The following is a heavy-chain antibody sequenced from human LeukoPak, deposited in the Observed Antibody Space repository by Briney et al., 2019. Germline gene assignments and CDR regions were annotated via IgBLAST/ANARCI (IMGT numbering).Heavy chain of an antibody. CDR3: AKAAASTGYYYYYMDV. CDR1: GFTFDDYA. J-gene: IGHJ6*03. Sequence: PGGSLRLSCAASGFTFDDYAMHWVRQAPGKGLEWVSGISWNSGSIGYADSVKGRFTISRDNAKNSLYLQMNSLRAEDTALYYCAKAAASTGYYYYYMDVWGKGTTVTVSS. D-gene: IGHD6-13*01. V-gene: IGHV3-9*01. CDR2: ISWNSGSI.